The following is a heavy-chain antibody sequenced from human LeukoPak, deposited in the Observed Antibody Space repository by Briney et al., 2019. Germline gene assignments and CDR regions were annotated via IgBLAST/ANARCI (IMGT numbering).Heavy chain of an antibody. CDR3: ARDKDVPLRFPMDV. J-gene: IGHJ6*04. CDR1: GFTFSSYG. V-gene: IGHV3-30*02. D-gene: IGHD3-3*01. Sequence: PGGSLRLSCAASGFTFSSYGMHWVRQAPGKGLEWVAFIRYDGSNKYYADSVKGRFTISRDNSKNTLYLQMNSLRAEDTAVYYCARDKDVPLRFPMDVWGKGTTVTVSS. CDR2: IRYDGSNK.